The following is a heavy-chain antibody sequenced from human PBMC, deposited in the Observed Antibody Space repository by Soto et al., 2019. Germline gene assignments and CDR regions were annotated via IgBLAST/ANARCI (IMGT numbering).Heavy chain of an antibody. V-gene: IGHV3-23*01. J-gene: IGHJ4*02. CDR1: GFTSS. Sequence: EVQILESGGALIQPGGSLRLSCAASGFTSSMTWVRQAPGKGLEWVSASDFSGRLTYYADSVKGRFTIFRDTSVNTLFLQMNSLRTEDKAVYYCANILVGQWLVPGGYWGPGTLVTVSS. CDR3: ANILVGQWLVPGGY. CDR2: SDFSGRLT. D-gene: IGHD6-19*01.